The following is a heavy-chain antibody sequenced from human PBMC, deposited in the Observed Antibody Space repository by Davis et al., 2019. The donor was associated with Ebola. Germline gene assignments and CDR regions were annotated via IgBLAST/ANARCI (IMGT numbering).Heavy chain of an antibody. V-gene: IGHV3-21*01. J-gene: IGHJ4*02. CDR1: GFTFSNYS. CDR3: ASGPTTF. CDR2: ISSDSDYI. D-gene: IGHD1-1*01. Sequence: PGGSLRLSCAASGFTFSNYSMSWVRQAPGKGLEWVSSISSDSDYIYYADSAKGRFTVSRDNAKHSLYLQMNSLRAEDTAVYYCASGPTTFWGQGTLVTVSS.